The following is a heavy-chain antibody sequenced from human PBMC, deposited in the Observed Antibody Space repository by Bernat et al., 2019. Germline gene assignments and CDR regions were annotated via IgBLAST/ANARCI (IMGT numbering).Heavy chain of an antibody. V-gene: IGHV3-15*07. CDR1: GFTFSNAW. Sequence: EVQLVESGGGLVKPGGSLRLSCAASGFTFSNAWMNWVRQAPGKGLEWVGRIKSKTDGGTTDYAAPVKGRLTISRDDSKNTLYLQMNSLKTEDTAVYYCTTDYYDSSGYPDFDYWGQGTLVTVSS. J-gene: IGHJ4*02. CDR2: IKSKTDGGTT. CDR3: TTDYYDSSGYPDFDY. D-gene: IGHD3-22*01.